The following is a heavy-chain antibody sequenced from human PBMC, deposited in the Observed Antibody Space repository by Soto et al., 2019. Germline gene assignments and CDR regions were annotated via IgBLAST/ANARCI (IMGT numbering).Heavy chain of an antibody. D-gene: IGHD3-16*01. CDR2: INPRTGDT. J-gene: IGHJ4*02. V-gene: IGHV1-2*02. CDR3: ARDPIGGGAPYYFDY. Sequence: ASVKVSCKASGYTFTEYYLYWVRQAPGQGPEWLGGINPRTGDTNQAQKFQGRVTMTRDMSLTTAYMELHRLTSGDPAVYYCARDPIGGGAPYYFDYWGQGSLVTVSS. CDR1: GYTFTEYY.